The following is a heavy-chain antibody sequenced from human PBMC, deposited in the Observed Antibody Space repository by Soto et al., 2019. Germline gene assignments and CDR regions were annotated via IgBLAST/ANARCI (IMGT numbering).Heavy chain of an antibody. CDR2: ISSSSSYI. V-gene: IGHV3-21*01. CDR1: GFTFSSYT. Sequence: PGASRRLSCPASGFTFSSYTMNCVRQSPGKGLEWVSSISSSSSYIYYADSVKGRFTISRDNAKDSLYLQMNSLRAEDTAVYYCARIIDPYYYGSLGAFDIWGQGTMVTVSS. CDR3: ARIIDPYYYGSLGAFDI. D-gene: IGHD3-10*01. J-gene: IGHJ3*02.